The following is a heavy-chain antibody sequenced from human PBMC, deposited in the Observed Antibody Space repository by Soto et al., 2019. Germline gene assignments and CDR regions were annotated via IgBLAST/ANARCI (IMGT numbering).Heavy chain of an antibody. Sequence: QVQLVQSGAEVKKPGASVKVSCKASGYTFTSYYMHWVRQAPGQGLEWMGIINPSGGSTSYAQKFKGRVTMTRDTSTSTVYMELSSLRSEDTALYSCAREWNGNGMDVWGQGTTVTVSS. CDR2: INPSGGST. CDR3: AREWNGNGMDV. V-gene: IGHV1-46*01. D-gene: IGHD1-1*01. CDR1: GYTFTSYY. J-gene: IGHJ6*02.